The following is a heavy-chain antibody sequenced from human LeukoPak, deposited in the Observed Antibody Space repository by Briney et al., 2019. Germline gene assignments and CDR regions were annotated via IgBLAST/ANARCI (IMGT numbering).Heavy chain of an antibody. Sequence: PSETLSLTCTVSGGSISSSSYYWGWIRQPPGKGLEWIGSIYYSGSTYYNPSLKSRVTISVDTSKNQFSLKLSSVTAADTAVYYCASSLGRGGYSYGLNWGQGTLVTVSS. CDR1: GGSISSSSYY. J-gene: IGHJ4*02. CDR3: ASSLGRGGYSYGLN. CDR2: IYYSGST. D-gene: IGHD5-18*01. V-gene: IGHV4-39*07.